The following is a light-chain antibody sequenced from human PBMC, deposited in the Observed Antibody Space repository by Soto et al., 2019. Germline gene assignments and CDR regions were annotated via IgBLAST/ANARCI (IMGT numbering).Light chain of an antibody. CDR1: SSNIGAGYD. CDR2: GNS. CDR3: QSYDSRVSGRRL. V-gene: IGLV1-40*01. Sequence: QSVLTQPPAVSGAPGQRVTISCTGSSSNIGAGYDVHWYQQLPGSAPNLLIYGNSNRPSGVPDRFSGSKSGTSASLAITGLQAEDEADYYCQSYDSRVSGRRLFGGGTKVTVL. J-gene: IGLJ2*01.